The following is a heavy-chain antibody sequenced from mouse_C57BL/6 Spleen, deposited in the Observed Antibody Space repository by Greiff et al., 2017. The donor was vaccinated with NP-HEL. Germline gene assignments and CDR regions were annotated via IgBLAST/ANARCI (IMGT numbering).Heavy chain of an antibody. Sequence: VQLQQSGPELVKPGASVKISCKASGYAFSSSWMNWVKQRPGKGLEWIGRIYPGDGDTNYNGKFKGKATLTADKSSSTAYMQLSSLTSEDSACYFCASGYYEDYAMDYWGQGTSVTVSS. D-gene: IGHD2-4*01. V-gene: IGHV1-82*01. CDR2: IYPGDGDT. CDR3: ASGYYEDYAMDY. J-gene: IGHJ4*01. CDR1: GYAFSSSW.